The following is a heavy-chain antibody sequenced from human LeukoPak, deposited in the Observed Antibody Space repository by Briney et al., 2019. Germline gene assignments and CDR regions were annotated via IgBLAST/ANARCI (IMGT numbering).Heavy chain of an antibody. CDR1: GFTFSSYA. J-gene: IGHJ4*02. Sequence: GGSLRLSCAASGFTFSSYAMSWVRQAPGKGLEWVSAISGSGGSTYYADSVKGRFTISRDNSKNTLYLQMNSLRAEDTAVYYCAKDHHYDILTGYSGSYWGQGTLVTVSS. CDR2: ISGSGGST. CDR3: AKDHHYDILTGYSGSY. V-gene: IGHV3-23*01. D-gene: IGHD3-9*01.